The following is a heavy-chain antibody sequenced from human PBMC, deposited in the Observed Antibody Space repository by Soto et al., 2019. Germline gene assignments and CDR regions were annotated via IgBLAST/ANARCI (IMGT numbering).Heavy chain of an antibody. J-gene: IGHJ4*02. D-gene: IGHD2-15*01. CDR3: ARDLGGWTDY. Sequence: ASVKVSCKASGYTFTRYDINWVRQATGQGLEWMGWMNPNSGNTGYAQKFQGRVTITRDTSASTAYMELSSLRSEDTAVYYCARDLGGWTDYWGQGTLVTVYS. CDR2: MNPNSGNT. CDR1: GYTFTRYD. V-gene: IGHV1-8*03.